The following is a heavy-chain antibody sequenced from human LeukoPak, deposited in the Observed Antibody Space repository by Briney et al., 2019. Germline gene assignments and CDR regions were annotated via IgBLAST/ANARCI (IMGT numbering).Heavy chain of an antibody. CDR3: AKAWWSSPRFLPFDY. J-gene: IGHJ4*02. CDR2: ISDSGGST. D-gene: IGHD2-8*02. V-gene: IGHV3-23*01. Sequence: GGSLRLSCAASGFTFSSYAMSWVRQAPGKGLEWVSAISDSGGSTYYADSVKGRFTISRDNSKNTLYLQMNSLRAEDTAVYYCAKAWWSSPRFLPFDYWGQGTLVTVSS. CDR1: GFTFSSYA.